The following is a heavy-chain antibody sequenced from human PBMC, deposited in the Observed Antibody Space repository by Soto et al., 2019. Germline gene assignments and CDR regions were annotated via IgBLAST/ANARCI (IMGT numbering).Heavy chain of an antibody. V-gene: IGHV1-69*01. CDR1: GGTFSSYA. Sequence: QVQLVQSGAEVKKPGSSVKVSCKASGGTFSSYAISWVRQAPGQGLEWMGGIIPIFGTANYAQKFQGRVTITADESTGTAYMELGSLRSEDTAVYYCAGDPFRSGAARRWYYGMDFWGQGSTFTVSS. CDR3: AGDPFRSGAARRWYYGMDF. D-gene: IGHD6-6*01. CDR2: IIPIFGTA. J-gene: IGHJ6*02.